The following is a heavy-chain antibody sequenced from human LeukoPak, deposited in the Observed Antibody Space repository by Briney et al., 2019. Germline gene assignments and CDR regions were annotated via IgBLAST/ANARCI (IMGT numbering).Heavy chain of an antibody. Sequence: KPSETLSLTCTVSGGSINSYYWSWIRQPPGKGLEWIGYISYSGTTNYSPSLNSRVTISLDTSKNQFSLKLTSVTAADTAVYYCARTTTTFDDRGQGTLVTVSS. V-gene: IGHV4-59*01. D-gene: IGHD4-17*01. CDR2: ISYSGTT. CDR1: GGSINSYY. CDR3: ARTTTTFDD. J-gene: IGHJ4*02.